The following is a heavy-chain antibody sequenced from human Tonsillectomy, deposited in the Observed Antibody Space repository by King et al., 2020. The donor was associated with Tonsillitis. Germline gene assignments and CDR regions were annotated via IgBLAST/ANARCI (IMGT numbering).Heavy chain of an antibody. CDR1: GGSFSGFS. Sequence: VQLPQWGAGLSKPSGTLSLTCAVYGGSFSGFSWSWIRQPPGKGLEWIGEINHWESTNYSPSLKSRVTISLDTSKNQFSLKLNSVTAADTAVYYCARINDYRSGTCYAYYGMDVWGQGTTVTVSS. J-gene: IGHJ6*02. CDR3: ARINDYRSGTCYAYYGMDV. CDR2: INHWEST. D-gene: IGHD3-10*01. V-gene: IGHV4-34*01.